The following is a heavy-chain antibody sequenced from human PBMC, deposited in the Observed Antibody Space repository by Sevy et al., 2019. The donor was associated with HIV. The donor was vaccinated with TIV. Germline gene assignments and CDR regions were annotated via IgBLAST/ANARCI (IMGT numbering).Heavy chain of an antibody. CDR1: GGSISNSNW. CDR3: ARHLEPPFLWFDP. CDR2: IYHSGNT. Sequence: SDTLSLTCAVSGGSISNSNWWSWVRQPPGKGLEWIGEIYHSGNTNYNPSLKSRVTISLDKSKNQFSLKLSSVTAADTAVYYCARHLEPPFLWFDPWGQGTLVTVSS. J-gene: IGHJ5*02. V-gene: IGHV4-4*02. D-gene: IGHD1-1*01.